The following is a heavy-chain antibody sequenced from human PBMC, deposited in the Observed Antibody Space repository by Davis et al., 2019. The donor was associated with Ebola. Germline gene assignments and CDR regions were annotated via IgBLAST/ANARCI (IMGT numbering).Heavy chain of an antibody. CDR1: GFTFSTNYG. V-gene: IGHV3-23*01. CDR3: AKGRYGSGKRGMDV. D-gene: IGHD3-10*01. CDR2: ISGSGCST. Sequence: GGSLRLSCAFSGFTFSTNYGFNWVRLAPGKGLEWVSAISGSGCSTYYADSVKGRFTISRDNSKHTLYRQMNRLRAEDTAVYYCAKGRYGSGKRGMDVWGQGTTVTVSS. J-gene: IGHJ6*02.